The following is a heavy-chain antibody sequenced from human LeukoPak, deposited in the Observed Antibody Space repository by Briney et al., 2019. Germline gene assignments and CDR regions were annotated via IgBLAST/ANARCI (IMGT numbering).Heavy chain of an antibody. CDR3: ARGYPAEDLDY. J-gene: IGHJ4*02. V-gene: IGHV4-39*07. CDR1: GGSISSSSYY. Sequence: SETLSLTCTVSGGSISSSSYYWGWTRHPPGKGLEWIGSIYYSGSTYYNPSLKSRVTISVDTSKNQFSLKLSSVTAADTAVYYCARGYPAEDLDYWGQGTLVTVSS. D-gene: IGHD2-15*01. CDR2: IYYSGST.